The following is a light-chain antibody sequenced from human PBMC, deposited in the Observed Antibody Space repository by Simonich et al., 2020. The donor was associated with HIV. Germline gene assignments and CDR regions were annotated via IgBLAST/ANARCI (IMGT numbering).Light chain of an antibody. CDR1: SSDVGSYNL. CDR3: SSYTSSSLYV. CDR2: EGS. Sequence: QSALTQPASVAGALGQSITISCTGTSSDVGSYNLVSWYQQDPGKAPKLMIYEGSKRPSGVSNRFSGSKSGNTASLTISGLQAEDEADFYCSSYTSSSLYVFGTGTKVTVL. V-gene: IGLV2-14*02. J-gene: IGLJ1*01.